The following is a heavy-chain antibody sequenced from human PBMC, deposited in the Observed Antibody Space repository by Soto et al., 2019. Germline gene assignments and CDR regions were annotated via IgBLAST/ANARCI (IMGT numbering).Heavy chain of an antibody. Sequence: LRLSCAASGYTFSSYSMNWVRQAPGKGLEWVSYISSSSSTIYYADSVKGRFTISRDNAKNSLYLQMNSLRDEDTAVYYCARQLAVAGNYYYYGMDFWGQGTTVTVSS. CDR3: ARQLAVAGNYYYYGMDF. CDR2: ISSSSSTI. J-gene: IGHJ6*02. D-gene: IGHD6-19*01. CDR1: GYTFSSYS. V-gene: IGHV3-48*02.